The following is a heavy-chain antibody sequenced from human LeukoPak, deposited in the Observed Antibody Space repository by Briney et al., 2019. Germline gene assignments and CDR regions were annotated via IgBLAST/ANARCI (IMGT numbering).Heavy chain of an antibody. CDR1: GFTFSSYA. CDR2: ISGSGGST. V-gene: IGHV3-23*01. D-gene: IGHD6-19*01. Sequence: PGGSLRLSCAASGFTFSSYAMSWVRQAPGKGLEWVSAISGSGGSTYYADSVKGRFTISRDNSKNTLYLQMNSLRAEDTAVYYCAKGRLIAVAGVDAFDIWGQGTMVTVSS. J-gene: IGHJ3*02. CDR3: AKGRLIAVAGVDAFDI.